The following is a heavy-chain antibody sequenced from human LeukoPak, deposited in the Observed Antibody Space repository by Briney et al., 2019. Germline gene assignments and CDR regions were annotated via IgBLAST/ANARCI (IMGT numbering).Heavy chain of an antibody. Sequence: GGSLRLSCAASGFTFSSYAMHWVRQAPGKGLEWVAVISYDGSNKYYAESVKGRFTISRDNSKNTLYLQMKSLRAEDTAVYYGAGLLWFGDLKGAFDIWGQGTMVTVSS. CDR3: AGLLWFGDLKGAFDI. D-gene: IGHD3-10*01. J-gene: IGHJ3*02. CDR1: GFTFSSYA. V-gene: IGHV3-30*04. CDR2: ISYDGSNK.